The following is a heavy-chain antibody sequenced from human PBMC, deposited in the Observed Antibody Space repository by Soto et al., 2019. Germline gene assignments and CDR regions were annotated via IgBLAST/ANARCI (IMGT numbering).Heavy chain of an antibody. J-gene: IGHJ4*02. CDR3: ARNRITIFGVVTIDFDY. CDR1: GYTFTSYD. CDR2: MNPNSGNT. V-gene: IGHV1-8*01. D-gene: IGHD3-3*01. Sequence: ASVKVSCKASGYTFTSYDINWVRQATGQGLEWMGWMNPNSGNTGYAQKFQGRVTMTRNTSISTAYMELSSLRSEDTAVYYCARNRITIFGVVTIDFDYWGQGTLVTVSS.